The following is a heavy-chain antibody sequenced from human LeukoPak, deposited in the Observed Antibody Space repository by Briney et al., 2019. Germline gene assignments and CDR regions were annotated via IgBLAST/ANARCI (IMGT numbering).Heavy chain of an antibody. Sequence: PSETLSLTCTVSGGSISSYYWSWIRQPPGNGLEWIGYIYYSGSTNYNPSLKSRVTISVDTSKNQFSLKLSSVTAADTAVYYCARREWMGAYNWFDPWGQGTLVTVSS. CDR2: IYYSGST. CDR3: ARREWMGAYNWFDP. CDR1: GGSISSYY. J-gene: IGHJ5*02. D-gene: IGHD3-3*01. V-gene: IGHV4-59*01.